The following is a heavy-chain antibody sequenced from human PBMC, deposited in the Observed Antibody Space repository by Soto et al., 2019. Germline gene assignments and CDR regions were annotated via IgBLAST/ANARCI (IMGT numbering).Heavy chain of an antibody. J-gene: IGHJ4*02. D-gene: IGHD1-26*01. CDR1: GGSVSSGSYS. CDR3: ARGGGSYYIAY. V-gene: IGHV4-61*01. Sequence: QVQLQQSGPGLVKPSETLSLTCTVSGGSVSSGSYSWSWMRQPPVKGREWIGYIYHSGTTNYNPSLKSRVTISVDTSKNQFSLKLSSVTAADTALYYCARGGGSYYIAYWGQGTLVTVSS. CDR2: IYHSGTT.